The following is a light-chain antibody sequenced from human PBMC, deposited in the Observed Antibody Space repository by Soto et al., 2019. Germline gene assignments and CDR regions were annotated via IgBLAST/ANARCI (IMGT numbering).Light chain of an antibody. J-gene: IGKJ2*01. CDR2: DAS. CDR3: QQRSNWPYT. CDR1: QSVSSY. V-gene: IGKV3-11*01. Sequence: EIVLTQSPATLSLSPGERATLYCRASQSVSSYLAWYQQKPGQAPSLLIYDASNMATGIPARFSGSWSGTDFTPTISSLEPEDFAVYYCQQRSNWPYTFGQGTKLEIK.